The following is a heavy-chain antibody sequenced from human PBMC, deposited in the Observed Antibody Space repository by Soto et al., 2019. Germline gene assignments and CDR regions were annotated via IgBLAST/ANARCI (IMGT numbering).Heavy chain of an antibody. CDR1: GGSISSAGYS. V-gene: IGHV4-30-2*01. J-gene: IGHJ5*02. CDR2: IYHSGST. CDR3: ARAVAGTSGWFDP. D-gene: IGHD6-19*01. Sequence: SETLSLTCAVSGGSISSAGYSWSWIRQPPGKGLEWIGYIYHSGSTYYNPSLKSRVTISVDRSKNQFSLKLSSVTAADTAVYYCARAVAGTSGWFDPWGQGTLVTVSS.